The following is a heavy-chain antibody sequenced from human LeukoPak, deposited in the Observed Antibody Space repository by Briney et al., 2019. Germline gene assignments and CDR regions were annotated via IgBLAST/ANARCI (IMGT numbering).Heavy chain of an antibody. Sequence: SETLSLTCTVSGGSISSYYWSWIRQPAGKGLEWIGRIYTSGSTNYNPSLKSRVTMSVDTSKNQFSLKLSSVTAADTAAYYCARGYYYDSSGYYYTGAFDIWGQGTMVTVSS. V-gene: IGHV4-4*07. CDR2: IYTSGST. D-gene: IGHD3-22*01. J-gene: IGHJ3*02. CDR3: ARGYYYDSSGYYYTGAFDI. CDR1: GGSISSYY.